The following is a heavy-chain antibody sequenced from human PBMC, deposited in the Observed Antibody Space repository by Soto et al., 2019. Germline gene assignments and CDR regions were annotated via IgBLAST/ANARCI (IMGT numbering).Heavy chain of an antibody. CDR3: ARDSSSIAARPDRFDP. CDR1: GFTFSSYA. V-gene: IGHV3-30-3*01. Sequence: GGSLRLSCAASGFTFSSYAMHWVRQAPGKGLEWVAVISYDGSNKYYADSVKGRFTISRDNSKNTLYLQMNSLRAEDTAVYYCARDSSSIAARPDRFDPWGQGTLVTVSS. J-gene: IGHJ5*02. D-gene: IGHD6-6*01. CDR2: ISYDGSNK.